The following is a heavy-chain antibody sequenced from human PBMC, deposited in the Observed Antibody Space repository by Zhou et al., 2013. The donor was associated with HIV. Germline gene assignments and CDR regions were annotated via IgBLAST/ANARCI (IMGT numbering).Heavy chain of an antibody. Sequence: QVQLQESGPGLVKPSETLSLTCTVSGGSISRHYWSWIRQPAGKGLEWIGRIYTSGSTNYNPSLKSRVTMSVDTSKNQFSLRLSSVTAADTAVYYCARAVSGYYSRYYYYDMDVWGQGTTGHRLL. J-gene: IGHJ6*02. CDR3: ARAVSGYYSRYYYYDMDV. V-gene: IGHV4-4*07. D-gene: IGHD3-22*01. CDR1: GGSISRHY. CDR2: IYTSGST.